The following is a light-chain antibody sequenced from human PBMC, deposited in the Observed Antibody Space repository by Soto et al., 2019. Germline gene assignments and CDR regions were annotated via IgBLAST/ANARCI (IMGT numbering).Light chain of an antibody. CDR3: QKYDSDHLT. CDR2: AAS. CDR1: PVISNY. Sequence: DIQMTQSPSSLSASVGDRVTITCRASPVISNYLAWYQQKPGKVPKLLIYAASTLQSGVPSRFSGSGSGTDFTLTISSLQPEDVATYYCQKYDSDHLTFGGATKVDIK. J-gene: IGKJ4*01. V-gene: IGKV1-27*01.